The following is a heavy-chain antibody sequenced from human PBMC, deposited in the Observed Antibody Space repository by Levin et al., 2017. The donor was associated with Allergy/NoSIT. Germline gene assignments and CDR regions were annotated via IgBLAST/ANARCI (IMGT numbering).Heavy chain of an antibody. CDR3: ASGSRSSGWPY. D-gene: IGHD6-19*01. CDR1: GGSFSGYY. J-gene: IGHJ4*02. CDR2: INHSGST. V-gene: IGHV4-34*01. Sequence: PSETLSLTCAVYGGSFSGYYWSWIRQPPGKGLEWIGEINHSGSTNYNPSLKSRVTISVDTSKNQFSLKLSSVTAADTAVYYCASGSRSSGWPYWGQGTLVTVSS.